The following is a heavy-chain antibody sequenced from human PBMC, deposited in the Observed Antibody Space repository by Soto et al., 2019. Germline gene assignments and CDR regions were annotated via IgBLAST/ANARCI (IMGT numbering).Heavy chain of an antibody. CDR3: ARRLYYDSSGFEGGGMDV. Sequence: PSEPLSLPSAVYGGAFSGYYWTWNRQHPGTGLEWIGEINHSGSTNYNPSLKSRVTISVDTSKNQFSLKLSSVTAADTAVYYCARRLYYDSSGFEGGGMDVWGQGTTVTVSS. CDR2: INHSGST. D-gene: IGHD3-22*01. J-gene: IGHJ6*02. CDR1: GGAFSGYY. V-gene: IGHV4-34*01.